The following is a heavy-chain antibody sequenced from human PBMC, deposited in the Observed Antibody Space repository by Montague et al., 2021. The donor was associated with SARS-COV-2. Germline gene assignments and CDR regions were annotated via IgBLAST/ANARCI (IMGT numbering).Heavy chain of an antibody. CDR3: SRGGGMIRGVVDF. CDR2: ISRSGDST. J-gene: IGHJ4*02. D-gene: IGHD3-10*01. V-gene: IGHV3-20*02. CDR1: GFPFDDYG. Sequence: SRSLSLSASGFPFDDYGMSWVRQAPGKGLEWVCGISRSGDSTAYGDSVKGRFTISRDNAKNSLYLQMNSLRVEDAAFYHCSRGGGMIRGVVDFWGQGTLVSVSS.